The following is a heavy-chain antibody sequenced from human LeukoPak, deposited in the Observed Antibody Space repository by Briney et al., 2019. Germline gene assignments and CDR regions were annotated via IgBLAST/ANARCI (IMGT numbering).Heavy chain of an antibody. V-gene: IGHV4-59*08. Sequence: SETLSLTCTVSGGSISSYYWSWIRQPPGKGLEWIGYIYYSGSTNYNPSLKSRVTISVDTSKNQFSLKLSSVTAADTAVYYCARLVRTGSARFDYWGQGTQVTVSS. J-gene: IGHJ4*02. CDR1: GGSISSYY. D-gene: IGHD3-10*01. CDR2: IYYSGST. CDR3: ARLVRTGSARFDY.